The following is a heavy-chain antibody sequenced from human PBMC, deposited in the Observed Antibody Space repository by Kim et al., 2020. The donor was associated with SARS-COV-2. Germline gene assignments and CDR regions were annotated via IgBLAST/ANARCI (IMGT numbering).Heavy chain of an antibody. D-gene: IGHD6-19*01. CDR3: ARDILPQFSSGWYYFDY. V-gene: IGHV3-30*07. J-gene: IGHJ4*02. Sequence: VKGRFTISRDNSKNTLYLQMNSLGAEDTAVYYCARDILPQFSSGWYYFDYWGQGTLVTVSS.